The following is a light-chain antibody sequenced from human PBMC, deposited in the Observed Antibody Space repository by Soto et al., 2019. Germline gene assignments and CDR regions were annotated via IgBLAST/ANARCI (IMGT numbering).Light chain of an antibody. Sequence: DIVMTQSPDSLAVSLGERATINCKSSQSVLYSSNNQNYLVWYQQKPGQPPKLLIYWTSTRESGVPDRFSGSGSGTDVTLTISSLQAEDVAVYYCQQYYSTPPTFGQGTKVEIK. CDR3: QQYYSTPPT. V-gene: IGKV4-1*01. CDR1: QSVLYSSNNQNY. CDR2: WTS. J-gene: IGKJ1*01.